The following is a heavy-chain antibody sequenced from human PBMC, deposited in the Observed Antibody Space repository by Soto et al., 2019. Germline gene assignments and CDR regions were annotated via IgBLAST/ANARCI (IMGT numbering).Heavy chain of an antibody. Sequence: PGGSLRLSCAASGFTFSSYWMSWVRQAPGKGLEWVANIKQDGSEKYYVDSVKGRFTISRDNAKNSLYLQMNSLRAEDTAVYYCARNYDSSDGPLGYWGQGTLVTVSS. D-gene: IGHD3-22*01. V-gene: IGHV3-7*01. CDR2: IKQDGSEK. CDR3: ARNYDSSDGPLGY. CDR1: GFTFSSYW. J-gene: IGHJ4*02.